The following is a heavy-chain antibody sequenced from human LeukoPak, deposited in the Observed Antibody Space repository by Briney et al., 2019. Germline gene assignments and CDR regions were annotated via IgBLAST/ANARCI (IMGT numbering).Heavy chain of an antibody. CDR2: ISWNSGSI. J-gene: IGHJ4*02. V-gene: IGHV3-9*01. D-gene: IGHD2-15*01. Sequence: PGGSLRLSCAASGFTFDDYAMHWVRQAPGKGLEWVSGISWNSGSIGYADSVKGRFTISRDNSKNTLYLQMNSLRAEDTAVYYCAKDRYCSGGSCYFDYWGQGTLVTVSS. CDR1: GFTFDDYA. CDR3: AKDRYCSGGSCYFDY.